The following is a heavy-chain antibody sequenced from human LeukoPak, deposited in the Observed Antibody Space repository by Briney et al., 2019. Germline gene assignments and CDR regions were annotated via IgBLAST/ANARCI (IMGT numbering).Heavy chain of an antibody. CDR3: ARLGLPDY. J-gene: IGHJ4*02. V-gene: IGHV3-7*03. CDR1: GFTFNNYW. D-gene: IGHD2-21*01. Sequence: GGSLRLSCAASGFTFNNYWMSWVRQAPGKGLEWVANIRQDGSQKYYVDSVKGRFTISRDNAKNSLYLQMNSLRAEDTAVYYCARLGLPDYWGQGILVTVSS. CDR2: IRQDGSQK.